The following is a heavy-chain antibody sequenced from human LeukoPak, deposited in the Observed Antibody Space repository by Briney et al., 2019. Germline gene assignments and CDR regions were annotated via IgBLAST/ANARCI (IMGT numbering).Heavy chain of an antibody. CDR2: INHSGST. V-gene: IGHV4-34*01. CDR3: ARVRGGYGSGSYSWFDP. D-gene: IGHD3-10*01. J-gene: IGHJ5*02. Sequence: SETLSLTCAVYGGSFSGYYWSWIRQPPGNGLEWIGEINHSGSTNYSPSLKSRVTISVDTSKNQFSLKLSSVTAADTAVYYCARVRGGYGSGSYSWFDPWGQGTLVTVSS. CDR1: GGSFSGYY.